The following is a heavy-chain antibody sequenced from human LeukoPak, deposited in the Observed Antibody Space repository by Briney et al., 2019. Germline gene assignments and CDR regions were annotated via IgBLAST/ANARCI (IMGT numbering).Heavy chain of an antibody. CDR1: GGSISSTNYY. CDR2: ISSGGSTI. Sequence: LSLTCTVSGGSISSTNYYWGWIRQPPGKGLEWISYISSGGSTIYYADSVKGRSTISRDNAKNSLYLQINSLRAEDTAVYYCAGDYGDYLGLDFWGQGTLITVSS. CDR3: AGDYGDYLGLDF. D-gene: IGHD4-17*01. J-gene: IGHJ4*02. V-gene: IGHV3-11*01.